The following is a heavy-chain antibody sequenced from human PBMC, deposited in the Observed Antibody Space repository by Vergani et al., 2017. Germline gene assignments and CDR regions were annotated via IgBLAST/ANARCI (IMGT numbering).Heavy chain of an antibody. J-gene: IGHJ6*03. V-gene: IGHV4-61*02. CDR1: GGSINTGAYY. CDR2: VYTSGMT. Sequence: QVQLQESGPRLVRPSQTLSLTCTVSGGSINTGAYYWSWIRQPAGKGLEWIGRVYTSGMTNYNPSLKSRVTILVDRSKSQLSLKLTSVTAGDTAVYFCAGQKDYYMDVGGKGATVTVS. CDR3: AGQKDYYMDV.